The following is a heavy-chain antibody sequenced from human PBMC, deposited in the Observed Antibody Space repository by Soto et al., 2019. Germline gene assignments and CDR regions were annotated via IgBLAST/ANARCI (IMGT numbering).Heavy chain of an antibody. D-gene: IGHD3-3*01. CDR2: ISAYNGNT. V-gene: IGHV1-18*04. CDR3: ARDRYAFWSGLDAFGI. Sequence: GASVKVSCKASGYTFTSYGISWVRQAPGQGLEWMGWISAYNGNTNYAQKLQGRVTMTTDTSTSTAYMELRSLRSDDTAVYYCARDRYAFWSGLDAFGIWGQGTMVTVSS. CDR1: GYTFTSYG. J-gene: IGHJ3*02.